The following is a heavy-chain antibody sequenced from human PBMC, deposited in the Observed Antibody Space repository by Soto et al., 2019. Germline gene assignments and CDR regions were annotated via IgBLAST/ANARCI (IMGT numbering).Heavy chain of an antibody. V-gene: IGHV3-21*01. CDR2: ISSSSSYI. Sequence: GGSLRLSCAASGFTFSSYSMNWVRQAPGKGLEWVSSISSSSSYIYYADSVKGRFTISRDNAKNSLYLQMNSLRAEDTAVYYCARGPYGDRGAAFDYWGQGTLVTVSS. CDR1: GFTFSSYS. CDR3: ARGPYGDRGAAFDY. D-gene: IGHD4-17*01. J-gene: IGHJ4*02.